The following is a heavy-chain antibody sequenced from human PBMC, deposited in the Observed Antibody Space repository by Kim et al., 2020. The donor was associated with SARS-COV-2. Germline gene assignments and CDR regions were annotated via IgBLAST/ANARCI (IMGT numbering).Heavy chain of an antibody. Sequence: GESLKISCKGSGYSFTSYWIGWVRQMPGKGLEWMGIIYPGDSDTRYSPSFQGQVTISADKSISTAYLQWSSLKASDTAMYYCARQGQILKDYYYYYMDVWGKGTTVTVSS. J-gene: IGHJ6*03. CDR1: GYSFTSYW. CDR2: IYPGDSDT. CDR3: ARQGQILKDYYYYYMDV. V-gene: IGHV5-51*01.